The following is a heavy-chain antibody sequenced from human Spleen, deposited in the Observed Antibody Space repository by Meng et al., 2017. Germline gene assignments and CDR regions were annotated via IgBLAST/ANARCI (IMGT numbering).Heavy chain of an antibody. CDR2: INWNSGSI. Sequence: GGSLRLSCAASGFTFNDYAMHWVRQVPGKGLEWVSGINWNSGSIAYVDSVKGRFTISRDNAKNSLYLQMNSLRAEDTAVYYCARTPWGGSYHIDYWGQGTLVTVSS. J-gene: IGHJ4*02. V-gene: IGHV3-9*01. CDR3: ARTPWGGSYHIDY. CDR1: GFTFNDYA. D-gene: IGHD1-26*01.